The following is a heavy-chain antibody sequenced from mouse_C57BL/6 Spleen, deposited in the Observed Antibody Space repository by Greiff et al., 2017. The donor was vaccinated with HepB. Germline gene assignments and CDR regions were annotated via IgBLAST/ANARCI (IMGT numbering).Heavy chain of an antibody. J-gene: IGHJ2*01. V-gene: IGHV5-17*01. CDR1: GFTFSDYG. D-gene: IGHD2-1*01. CDR2: ISSGSSTI. CDR3: ARDGNSMYYFDY. Sequence: DVHLVESGGGLVKPGGSLKLSCAASGFTFSDYGMHWVRQAPEKGLEWVAYISSGSSTIYYADTVKGRFTISRDNAKNTLFLQMTSLRSEDTAMYYCARDGNSMYYFDYWGQGTTLTVSS.